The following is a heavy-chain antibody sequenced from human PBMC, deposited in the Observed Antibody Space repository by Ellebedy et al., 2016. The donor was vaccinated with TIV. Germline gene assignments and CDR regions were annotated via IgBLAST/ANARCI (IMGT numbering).Heavy chain of an antibody. D-gene: IGHD2-2*01. J-gene: IGHJ6*02. CDR1: GVSFCGYY. CDR2: INHGGSF. Sequence: SQTLSLTCXVYGVSFCGYYWSWIRQPPGKGLEWLGEINHGGSFNYNPSFKSRVTISVDTSKNQFSLRLSCVTAADTAVYYCARFRSGIVVVPAHYGMDVWGQGTTVTVSS. CDR3: ARFRSGIVVVPAHYGMDV. V-gene: IGHV4-34*01.